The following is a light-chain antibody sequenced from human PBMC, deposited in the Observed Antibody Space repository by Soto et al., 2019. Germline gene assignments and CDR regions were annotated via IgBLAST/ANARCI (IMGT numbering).Light chain of an antibody. CDR3: QSADSSGTYEV. CDR2: ENS. Sequence: SYELTQPPSVSVSPGQTARITCSGDALPNQYAYWYQQKPGQAPVLVIYENSERPSGIPERFSGSSSGTTVTLTISGVQAEDEADYYCQSADSSGTYEVFGGGTKLTV. V-gene: IGLV3-25*02. J-gene: IGLJ2*01. CDR1: ALPNQY.